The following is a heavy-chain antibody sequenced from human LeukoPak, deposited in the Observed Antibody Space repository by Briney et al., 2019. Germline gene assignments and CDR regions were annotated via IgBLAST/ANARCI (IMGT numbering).Heavy chain of an antibody. D-gene: IGHD3-9*01. CDR1: GFTFSSYS. J-gene: IGHJ4*02. V-gene: IGHV3-21*01. Sequence: GGSLRLSCAASGFTFSSYSMNWVRQAPGKGLEWVSSISSSSSYIYYADSVKGRFTISRDNAKNSLYLQMNSLRAEDTAVYYCARDRDGYRVSTGYHRYFDYWGQGTLVTVSS. CDR3: ARDRDGYRVSTGYHRYFDY. CDR2: ISSSSSYI.